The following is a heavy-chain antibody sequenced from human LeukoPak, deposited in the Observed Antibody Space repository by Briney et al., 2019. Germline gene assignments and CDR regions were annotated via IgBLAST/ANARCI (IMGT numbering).Heavy chain of an antibody. Sequence: GRSLRLSCAASGFTFSSYGMHWVRQAPGKGLEWVAVISYDGTNKYYADSVKGRFTISRDNPKNTLYLQMNSLRGEDTAVYYCARSDYGDYVAWGQGTLVTVSS. V-gene: IGHV3-30*19. J-gene: IGHJ5*02. CDR3: ARSDYGDYVA. CDR1: GFTFSSYG. CDR2: ISYDGTNK. D-gene: IGHD4-17*01.